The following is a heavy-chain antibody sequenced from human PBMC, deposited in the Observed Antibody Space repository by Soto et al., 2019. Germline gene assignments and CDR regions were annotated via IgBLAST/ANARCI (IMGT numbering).Heavy chain of an antibody. CDR3: ARGVRYYAFWSGYSFDY. J-gene: IGHJ4*02. Sequence: QVQLVESGGGVVQPGRSLRLSCAASGFTFSSYAMHWVRQAPGKGLEWVAVISYDGSNKYYADSVKGRFTISRDNSKNTLYLQMNSLGAEDTAVYYCARGVRYYAFWSGYSFDYWGQGTMVTVSS. D-gene: IGHD3-3*01. CDR1: GFTFSSYA. V-gene: IGHV3-30-3*01. CDR2: ISYDGSNK.